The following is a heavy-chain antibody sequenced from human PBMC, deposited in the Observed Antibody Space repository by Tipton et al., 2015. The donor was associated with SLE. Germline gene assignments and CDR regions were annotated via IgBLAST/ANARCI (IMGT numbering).Heavy chain of an antibody. V-gene: IGHV4-61*02. D-gene: IGHD3-16*02. CDR2: IYAWGST. Sequence: TLSLTCTVSGGSISSTNYFWNWIRQPAGKTLEWIGRIYAWGSTDYNPSLRSRVAMSLDTSKNQFSLRLDSVTAADTAVYYCARQRLRVLSPLDSWGQGTTDTVSS. J-gene: IGHJ6*02. CDR3: ARQRLRVLSPLDS. CDR1: GGSISSTNYF.